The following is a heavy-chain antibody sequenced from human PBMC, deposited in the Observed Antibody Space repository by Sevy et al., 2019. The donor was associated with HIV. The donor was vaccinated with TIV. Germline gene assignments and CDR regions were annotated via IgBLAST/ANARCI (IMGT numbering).Heavy chain of an antibody. Sequence: GGSLRLSCAASGFTFSSYGMHWVRQAPSKGLEWVAVISYDGSNKYYADSVKGRFTISRDNSKNTLYLQMNSLRAEDTAVYYCAKDRQLRSTSGWFDPWGQGTLVTVSS. CDR3: AKDRQLRSTSGWFDP. D-gene: IGHD5-12*01. CDR2: ISYDGSNK. V-gene: IGHV3-30*18. CDR1: GFTFSSYG. J-gene: IGHJ5*02.